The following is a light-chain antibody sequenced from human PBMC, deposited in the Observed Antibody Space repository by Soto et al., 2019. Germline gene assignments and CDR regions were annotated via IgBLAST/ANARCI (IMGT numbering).Light chain of an antibody. CDR2: EVS. CDR1: SSDVGGYNY. CDR3: SSYTSMSTRV. Sequence: QSVLTQPASVSGSPGQSITISCTGTSSDVGGYNYVSWYQQLPGKAPKLMIFEVSNRPSGVSNRFSVSKSGNTASLTISGLQTEDEADYYCSSYTSMSTRVFGGGTKLTVL. J-gene: IGLJ2*01. V-gene: IGLV2-14*01.